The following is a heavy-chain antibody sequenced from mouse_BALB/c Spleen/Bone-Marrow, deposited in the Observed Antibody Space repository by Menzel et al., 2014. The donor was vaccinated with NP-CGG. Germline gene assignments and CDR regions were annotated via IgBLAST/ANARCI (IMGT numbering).Heavy chain of an antibody. D-gene: IGHD4-1*01. J-gene: IGHJ4*01. CDR1: GYTFSSYW. CDR2: INPNTDYT. V-gene: IGHV1-7*01. CDR3: ARKGLGLAMDY. Sequence: QVQLQQSGAELAKPGASVKMSCKASGYTFSSYWMHWVKQRPGQGLEWIGYINPNTDYTEYNQKFKDKATLTADKSSSTAYMRLSSLTSEDSAVYYCARKGLGLAMDYWGQGTSVTVSS.